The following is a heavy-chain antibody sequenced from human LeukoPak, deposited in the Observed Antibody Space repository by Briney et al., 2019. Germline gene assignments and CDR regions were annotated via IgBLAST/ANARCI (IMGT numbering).Heavy chain of an antibody. CDR2: FHNSGTS. CDR3: TRGAGWLIDY. J-gene: IGHJ4*02. CDR1: DDSISGYY. V-gene: IGHV4-59*01. Sequence: SETLSLTCTVSDDSISGYYRGWLRQPPGKGLEWIGYFHNSGTSTYNPSLKSRVTISADASKNQFSLKLNSLTTADTAVYYCTRGAGWLIDYWGQGILVTVSS. D-gene: IGHD3-16*01.